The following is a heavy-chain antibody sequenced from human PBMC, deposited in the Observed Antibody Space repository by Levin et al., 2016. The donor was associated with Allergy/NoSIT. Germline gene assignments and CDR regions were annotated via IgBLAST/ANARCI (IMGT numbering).Heavy chain of an antibody. CDR3: ARGYRTEYSSSLPDY. V-gene: IGHV3-21*01. CDR1: GFTFSSYS. J-gene: IGHJ4*02. CDR2: ISSSSSYI. D-gene: IGHD6-13*01. Sequence: GESLKISCAASGFTFSSYSMNWVRQAPGKGLEWVSSISSSSSYIYYADSVKGRFTISRDNAKNSLYLQMNSLRVEDTAVYYCARGYRTEYSSSLPDYWGQGTLVTVSS.